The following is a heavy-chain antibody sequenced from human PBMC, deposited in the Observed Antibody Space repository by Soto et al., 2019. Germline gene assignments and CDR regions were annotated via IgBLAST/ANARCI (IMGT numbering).Heavy chain of an antibody. D-gene: IGHD6-19*01. J-gene: IGHJ6*01. CDR2: TYYRSKWYN. Sequence: SHPLXLTCAISGYSVSINIASFNFIMQSPSRGLEWLGRTYYRSKWYNDYAVSVKSRITINPETSKNQFSMKLNSVTPEDTAVYYCERERAVAGKYGMEVWGQGTTVNVYS. CDR3: ERERAVAGKYGMEV. V-gene: IGHV6-1*01. CDR1: GYSVSINIAS.